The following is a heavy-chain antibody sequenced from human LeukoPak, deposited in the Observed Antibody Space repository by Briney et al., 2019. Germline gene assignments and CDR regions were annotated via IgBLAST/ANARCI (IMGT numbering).Heavy chain of an antibody. J-gene: IGHJ4*02. CDR3: TRDER. V-gene: IGHV3-7*01. CDR2: IKDDGTDK. CDR1: GFTFSSYS. Sequence: GGSLRLSCAASGFTFSSYSMNWVRQAPGKGLEWVANIKDDGTDKYYADSVKGRFIISRDNAKNSLYLQMNSLRAEDTAVYYCTRDERWGQGALVTVSS. D-gene: IGHD1-1*01.